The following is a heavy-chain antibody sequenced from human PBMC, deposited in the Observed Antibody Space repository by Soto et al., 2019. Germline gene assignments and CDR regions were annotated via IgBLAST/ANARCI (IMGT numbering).Heavy chain of an antibody. J-gene: IGHJ4*02. CDR3: ARYVEMATIDY. D-gene: IGHD5-12*01. CDR2: IYYSGST. CDR1: GGSVSSGSYY. V-gene: IGHV4-61*01. Sequence: ASETLSLTCTVSGGSVSSGSYYWSWIRQPPGKGLEWIGYIYYSGSTNYNPSLKSRVTISVDTSKNQFSLKLSSVTAADTAVYYCARYVEMATIDYWGQGTLVTVSS.